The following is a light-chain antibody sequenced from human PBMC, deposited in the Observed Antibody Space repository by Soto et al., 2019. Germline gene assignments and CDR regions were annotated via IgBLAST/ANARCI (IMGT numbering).Light chain of an antibody. V-gene: IGKV3-11*01. CDR3: QQRSNWPRGT. CDR1: QSVGSY. J-gene: IGKJ2*01. CDR2: DAS. Sequence: EIVLTQSPATLSLSPGERATLSCRASQSVGSYLGWYQHKPGQAPRLLIYDASNRAPGIPARFSGSGSGTDFTLTLRSLGPEDFAVYYCQQRSNWPRGTFGQGTKLEIK.